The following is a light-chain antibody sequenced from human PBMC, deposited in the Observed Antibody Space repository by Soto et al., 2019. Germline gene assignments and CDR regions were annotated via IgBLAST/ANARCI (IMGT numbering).Light chain of an antibody. Sequence: DIQVTQYPSSLSSSVGDRVTITCRTRQNINIFLNWYQQKPGRAPMVVISAASNLESGVPSRFSGRGSGTEFTLTISNLQPGDSALYFCQESYSTPLAFGGGAKVDIK. CDR2: AAS. CDR3: QESYSTPLA. V-gene: IGKV1-39*01. J-gene: IGKJ4*01. CDR1: QNINIF.